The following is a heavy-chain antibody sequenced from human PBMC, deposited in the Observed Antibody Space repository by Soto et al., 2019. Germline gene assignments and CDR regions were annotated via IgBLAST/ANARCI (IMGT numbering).Heavy chain of an antibody. CDR1: GGAFSDYA. V-gene: IGHV1-69*13. CDR2: IMPIFRAP. J-gene: IGHJ4*02. CDR3: ATSYGSGYRAFDY. Sequence: SVKVSCKASGGAFSDYAFSWVRQAPGQGLEWLGGIMPIFRAPDYAQKFQGRVTITADEFTRTAYMEMNSLRSEDTAVYYCATSYGSGYRAFDYWGQGALVTVSS. D-gene: IGHD3-10*01.